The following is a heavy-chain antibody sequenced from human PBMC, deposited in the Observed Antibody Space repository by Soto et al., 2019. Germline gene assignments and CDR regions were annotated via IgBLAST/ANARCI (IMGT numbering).Heavy chain of an antibody. J-gene: IGHJ6*02. CDR2: ISGSGGST. CDR3: AKDGAATTVTTDEYRYYGMDV. Sequence: PGGSLRLSCAASGFTFSSYAMSWVRQAPGKGLEWVSAISGSGGSTYYADSVKGRFTISRDNSKNTLYLQMNSLRAEDTAVYYCAKDGAATTVTTDEYRYYGMDVWGQGTTVTVSS. V-gene: IGHV3-23*01. D-gene: IGHD4-17*01. CDR1: GFTFSSYA.